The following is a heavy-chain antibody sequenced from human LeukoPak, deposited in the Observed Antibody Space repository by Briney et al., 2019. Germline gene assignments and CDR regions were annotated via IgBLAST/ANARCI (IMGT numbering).Heavy chain of an antibody. Sequence: SVMVSCKASGGTFSSYAISWVRQAPGQGLEWMGRIIPILGIANYAQKFQGRVTITADKSTSTAYMELSSLRSEDTAVYYCARDRGDCSGGSCYSYYYGMDVWGQGTTVTVSS. V-gene: IGHV1-69*04. J-gene: IGHJ6*01. CDR2: IIPILGIA. CDR1: GGTFSSYA. CDR3: ARDRGDCSGGSCYSYYYGMDV. D-gene: IGHD2-15*01.